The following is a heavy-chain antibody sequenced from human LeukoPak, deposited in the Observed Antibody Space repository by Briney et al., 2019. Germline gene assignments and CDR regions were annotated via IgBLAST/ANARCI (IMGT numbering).Heavy chain of an antibody. CDR1: GYTFSGYY. V-gene: IGHV1-2*02. CDR2: MNPNSGGT. Sequence: ASVKVSCKASGYTFSGYYMHWVRQAPGLGLEWMGWMNPNSGGTNYAQKFQDRVTMTRDTSITTAYMELSRLRSDDTAVYYCARGGIYSSSWYGFTDAFDIWGQGTMVTVSS. D-gene: IGHD6-13*01. CDR3: ARGGIYSSSWYGFTDAFDI. J-gene: IGHJ3*02.